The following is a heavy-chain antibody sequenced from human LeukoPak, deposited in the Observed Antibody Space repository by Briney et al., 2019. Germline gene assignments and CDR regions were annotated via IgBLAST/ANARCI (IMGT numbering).Heavy chain of an antibody. CDR3: ARGDYGGNRRNFDY. D-gene: IGHD4-23*01. CDR2: INHSGST. J-gene: IGHJ4*02. Sequence: PSETLSLTCAVYGGSFSGYYWSWIRQPPGKGLEWIGEINHSGSTNYNPSLKSRVTISVDTSKNQFSLKLSSVTAADTAVYYCARGDYGGNRRNFDYWGQGTPVTVSS. CDR1: GGSFSGYY. V-gene: IGHV4-34*01.